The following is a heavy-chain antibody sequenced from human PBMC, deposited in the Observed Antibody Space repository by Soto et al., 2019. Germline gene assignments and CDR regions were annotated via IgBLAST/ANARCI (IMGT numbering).Heavy chain of an antibody. D-gene: IGHD6-13*01. CDR3: ARHRAYSCSLDAFDI. CDR2: NIPLLGIA. J-gene: IGHJ3*02. Sequence: QVQLVQSGAEVKKPGSSVKVSCKASGGTFSSYTISWVRQAPGQGLEWMGRNIPLLGIANYAQKFQGRVTITADKPTPTAYMELSSLRSEDTAVYYCARHRAYSCSLDAFDIWGQGTLVTVSS. CDR1: GGTFSSYT. V-gene: IGHV1-69*02.